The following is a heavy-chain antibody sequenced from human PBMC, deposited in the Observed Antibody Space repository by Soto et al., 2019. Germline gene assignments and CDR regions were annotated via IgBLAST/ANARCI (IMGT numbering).Heavy chain of an antibody. Sequence: GGSLRLSCAASGFTFSSYAMSWVRQAPGKGLEWVSAISGSGGSTYYADSVKGRFTISRDNSKNTLYLQMNSLRAEDTAVDYCAKDPEGVYYYYYGMDVWGQGTTVTVSS. CDR2: ISGSGGST. CDR3: AKDPEGVYYYYYGMDV. J-gene: IGHJ6*02. D-gene: IGHD3-16*01. CDR1: GFTFSSYA. V-gene: IGHV3-23*01.